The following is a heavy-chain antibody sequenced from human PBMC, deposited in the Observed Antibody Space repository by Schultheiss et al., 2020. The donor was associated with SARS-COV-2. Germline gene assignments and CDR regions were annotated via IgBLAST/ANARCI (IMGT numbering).Heavy chain of an antibody. J-gene: IGHJ6*02. D-gene: IGHD1-7*01. CDR2: ISYDGSNK. CDR1: GFTFSSYA. Sequence: GGSLRLSCAASGFTFSSYAMHWVRQAPGKGLEWVAVISYDGSNKYYADSVKGRFTISRDNAKNSLYLQMNSLRDEDTAVYYCARALWNYGPYGMDVWGQGTTVTVSS. V-gene: IGHV3-30*07. CDR3: ARALWNYGPYGMDV.